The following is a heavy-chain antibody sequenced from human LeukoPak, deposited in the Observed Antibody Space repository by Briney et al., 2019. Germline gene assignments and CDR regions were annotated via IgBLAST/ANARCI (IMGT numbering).Heavy chain of an antibody. CDR2: TSYDGSNK. V-gene: IGHV3-30*04. CDR3: ARSVTGTDVYFDY. D-gene: IGHD1-1*01. CDR1: GFTFSSYA. J-gene: IGHJ4*02. Sequence: GGSLRLSCAASGFTFSSYAMHWVRQAPGKGLEWVAVTSYDGSNKYYADSVKGRFTISRDNSKNTLYLQMNSLRAEDTAVYYCARSVTGTDVYFDYWGQGTLVTVSS.